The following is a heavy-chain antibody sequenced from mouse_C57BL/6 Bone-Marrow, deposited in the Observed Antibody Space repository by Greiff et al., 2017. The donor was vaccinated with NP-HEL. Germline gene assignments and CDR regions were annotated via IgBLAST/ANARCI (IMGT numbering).Heavy chain of an antibody. CDR1: GYTFTNYW. D-gene: IGHD2-4*01. CDR3: ARRGDYLAMDY. V-gene: IGHV1-63*01. CDR2: IYPGGGYT. Sequence: QVQLKESGAELVRPGTSVKMSCKASGYTFTNYWIGWAKQRPGHGLEWIGDIYPGGGYTNYNEKFKGKATLTADKSSSTAYMQFSSLTSEDSAIYYGARRGDYLAMDYWGQGTSVTVSS. J-gene: IGHJ4*01.